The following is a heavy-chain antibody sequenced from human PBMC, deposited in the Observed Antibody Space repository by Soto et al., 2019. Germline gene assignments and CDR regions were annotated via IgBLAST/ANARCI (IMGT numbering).Heavy chain of an antibody. CDR1: GGSISSYY. J-gene: IGHJ4*02. CDR3: ARERGDGYNDYFDY. D-gene: IGHD5-12*01. V-gene: IGHV4-59*01. Sequence: SETLSLTCTVSGGSISSYYWSWIRQPPGKGLEWIGYIYYSGSTNYNPSLKSRVTISVDTSKNQFSLKLSSVTAADTAVYYCARERGDGYNDYFDYWGQGTLVTVSS. CDR2: IYYSGST.